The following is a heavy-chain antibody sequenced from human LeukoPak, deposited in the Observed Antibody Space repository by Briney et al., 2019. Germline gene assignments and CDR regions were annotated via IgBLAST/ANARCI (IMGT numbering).Heavy chain of an antibody. V-gene: IGHV1-18*04. Sequence: GASVKVSCKASGYTFTSYGISWVRQAPGHGLEWIGWISAYNGNTNYAQKLQGRVTMTTDTSTSTAYMELRSLRSDDTAVYYCARHLLGRYQLLLDYWGQGTLVTVSS. D-gene: IGHD2-2*01. CDR3: ARHLLGRYQLLLDY. CDR2: ISAYNGNT. CDR1: GYTFTSYG. J-gene: IGHJ4*02.